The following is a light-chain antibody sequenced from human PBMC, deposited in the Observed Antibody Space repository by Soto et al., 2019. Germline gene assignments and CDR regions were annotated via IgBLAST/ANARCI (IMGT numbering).Light chain of an antibody. CDR2: KAS. CDR1: QNIDIS. J-gene: IGKJ2*01. Sequence: DIQMTQSPSTLSASVGDRVTITCRASQNIDISLAWYQQKPGKAPNLLIYKASILESGVPSRFSGSGSGTEFTLTISSLQPDDFATYFCQSYDRYSYTFGQGTNLQIK. V-gene: IGKV1-5*03. CDR3: QSYDRYSYT.